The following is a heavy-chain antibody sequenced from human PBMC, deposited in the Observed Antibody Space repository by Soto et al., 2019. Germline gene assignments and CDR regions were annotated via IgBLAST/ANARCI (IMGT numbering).Heavy chain of an antibody. V-gene: IGHV3-7*01. D-gene: IGHD3-10*01. Sequence: GGSLRLSCAASGFTFSSYWMSWVRQVPGKGLEWVANIKQDGSEKYYVDSVKGRFTISRDNAKNSLYLQMNSLRAEDTAVYYCARDTTYGSGSYYNDPAPCFDYWGQGTLVTVSS. CDR1: GFTFSSYW. CDR2: IKQDGSEK. CDR3: ARDTTYGSGSYYNDPAPCFDY. J-gene: IGHJ4*02.